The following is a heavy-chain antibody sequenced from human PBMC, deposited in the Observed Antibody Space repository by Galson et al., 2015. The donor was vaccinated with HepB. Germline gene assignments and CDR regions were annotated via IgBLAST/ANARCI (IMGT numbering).Heavy chain of an antibody. CDR1: GGTFSSYT. Sequence: SVKVSCKASGGTFSSYTISWVRQAPGQGLEWMGRIIPILGIANYAQKFQGRVTITADKSTSTAYMELSSLRSEDTAVYYCASQIDDILTYYYYGMDVWGQGTTVTVSS. J-gene: IGHJ6*02. CDR2: IIPILGIA. D-gene: IGHD3-9*01. CDR3: ASQIDDILTYYYYGMDV. V-gene: IGHV1-69*02.